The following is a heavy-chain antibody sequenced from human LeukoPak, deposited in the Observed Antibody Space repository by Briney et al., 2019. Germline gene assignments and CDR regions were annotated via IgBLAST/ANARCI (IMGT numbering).Heavy chain of an antibody. V-gene: IGHV4-39*07. J-gene: IGHJ6*02. CDR2: IYYSGST. Sequence: SETLSLTCTVSGGSISSSSYYWGWIRQPPGKGLEWIGSIYYSGSTYYNPSLKSRVTISVDTSKNQFSLKLSSVTAADTAVYYCARVGWELPSYGMDVWGQGTTVTVSS. CDR3: ARVGWELPSYGMDV. CDR1: GGSISSSSYY. D-gene: IGHD1-26*01.